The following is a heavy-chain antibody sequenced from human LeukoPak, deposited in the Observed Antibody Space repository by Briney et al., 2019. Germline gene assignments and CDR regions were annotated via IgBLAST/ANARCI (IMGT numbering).Heavy chain of an antibody. D-gene: IGHD3-10*01. Sequence: QAGGSLRLSCAASGFTFSSYAMSWVRQAPGKRLEWVSAISGSGGSTYYADSVKGRFTISRDNSKNTLYLQMNSLRAEDTAVYYCAKGDYYGSGSYYNVYYFDYWGQGTLVTVSS. CDR2: ISGSGGST. CDR3: AKGDYYGSGSYYNVYYFDY. CDR1: GFTFSSYA. V-gene: IGHV3-23*01. J-gene: IGHJ4*02.